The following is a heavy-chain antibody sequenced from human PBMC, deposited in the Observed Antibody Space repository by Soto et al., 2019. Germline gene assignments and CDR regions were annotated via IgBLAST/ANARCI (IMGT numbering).Heavy chain of an antibody. CDR3: ARADSSSWSSYYYYGMDV. CDR1: GYTFTGYY. V-gene: IGHV1-2*04. CDR2: INPNSGGT. Sequence: ASVKVSCKASGYTFTGYYMHWVRQAPGQGLEWMGWINPNSGGTNYAQKFQGWVTMTRDTSISTAYMELSRLRSDDTAVYYCARADSSSWSSYYYYGMDVCGQGPKVTVYS. D-gene: IGHD6-13*01. J-gene: IGHJ6*02.